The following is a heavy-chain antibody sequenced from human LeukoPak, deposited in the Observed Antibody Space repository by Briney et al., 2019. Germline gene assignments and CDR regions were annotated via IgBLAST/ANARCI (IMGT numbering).Heavy chain of an antibody. CDR2: ISAGAGET. CDR1: GLTFNNYG. D-gene: IGHD1-1*01. Sequence: GGALRLSCAGAGLTFNNYGMNWVRQAPGEGLGWVSSISAGAGETYYGHSVEGRFITSRDNSKNTLYLQMNSLRAEDTAIYYCAKDSGTWNDSDYWGQGTLVTVSS. V-gene: IGHV3-23*01. CDR3: AKDSGTWNDSDY. J-gene: IGHJ4*02.